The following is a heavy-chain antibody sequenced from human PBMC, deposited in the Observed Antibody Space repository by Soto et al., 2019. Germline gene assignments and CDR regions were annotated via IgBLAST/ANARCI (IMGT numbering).Heavy chain of an antibody. CDR2: IYYSGST. Sequence: LSLTCTVSGGSISSGGYYWSWIRQHPGKGLEWIGYIYYSGSTYHNPSLKSRVTISVDTSKNQFSLKLSSVTAADTAVYYCARSGYDSGSYYFDYWGQGTLVTVSS. CDR1: GGSISSGGYY. CDR3: ARSGYDSGSYYFDY. D-gene: IGHD5-12*01. V-gene: IGHV4-31*03. J-gene: IGHJ4*02.